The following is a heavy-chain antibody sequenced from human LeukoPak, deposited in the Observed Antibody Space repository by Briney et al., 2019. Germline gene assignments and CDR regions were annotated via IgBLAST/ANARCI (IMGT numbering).Heavy chain of an antibody. J-gene: IGHJ6*02. CDR1: GFTFSSNG. V-gene: IGHV3-33*01. CDR3: ARPYYSNYYYYGMDV. CDR2: IWYDGSNK. Sequence: TGGSLRLSCAASGFTFSSNGMHWVRQAPGKGLEWVGIIWYDGSNKYYADSVKGRFTISRDNSKNTLYLQMNSLRVEDTAVYYCARPYYSNYYYYGMDVWGQGTTVTVSS. D-gene: IGHD4-11*01.